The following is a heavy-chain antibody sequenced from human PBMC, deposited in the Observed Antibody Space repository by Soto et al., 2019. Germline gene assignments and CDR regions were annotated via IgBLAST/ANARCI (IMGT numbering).Heavy chain of an antibody. Sequence: PGGSLRLSCAGSGFPFSNFAMSWVRQAQGKGLERVSIISGSGGSAYYVDSVKGRFAISRDNSKNTVYRQMNSLRAEDTAVYYCAEVRISSYYMDVWGQGTTVTVSS. CDR2: ISGSGGSA. J-gene: IGHJ6*03. V-gene: IGHV3-23*01. D-gene: IGHD3-10*01. CDR1: GFPFSNFA. CDR3: AEVRISSYYMDV.